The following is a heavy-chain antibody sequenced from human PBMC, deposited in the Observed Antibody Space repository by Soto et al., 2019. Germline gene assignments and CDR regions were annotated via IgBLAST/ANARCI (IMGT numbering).Heavy chain of an antibody. CDR1: GYTLTELS. V-gene: IGHV1-24*01. CDR3: ATAFNKDIVVVVAAQTYYYYGMDV. D-gene: IGHD2-15*01. J-gene: IGHJ6*02. Sequence: ASVKVSCEVSGYTLTELSMHWVRQAPGKGLEWMGGFDPEDGETIYAQKFQGRVAMTEDTSTDTAYMELSSLRSEDTAVYYCATAFNKDIVVVVAAQTYYYYGMDVWGQGTTVTVSS. CDR2: FDPEDGET.